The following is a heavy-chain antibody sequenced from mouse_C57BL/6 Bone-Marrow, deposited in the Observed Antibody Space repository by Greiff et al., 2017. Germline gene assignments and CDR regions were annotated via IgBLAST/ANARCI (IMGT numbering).Heavy chain of an antibody. CDR3: ARRWPYFDY. CDR2: ISSGSITI. CDR1: GFTFSDYG. J-gene: IGHJ2*01. Sequence: DVMLVESGGGLVKPGGSLKLSCAASGFTFSDYGMHWVRQAPEKGLEWVAYISSGSITIYYADTVKGRFTISRDNAKNTLFLQMTSLRSEDTAMYYCARRWPYFDYWGQGTTLTVSS. V-gene: IGHV5-17*01.